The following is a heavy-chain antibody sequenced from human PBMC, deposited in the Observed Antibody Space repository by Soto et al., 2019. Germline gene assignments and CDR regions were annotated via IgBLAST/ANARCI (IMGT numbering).Heavy chain of an antibody. CDR1: GFTFSSYS. CDR2: ITDSGYNT. V-gene: IGHV3-23*01. J-gene: IGHJ4*02. CDR3: ANDPRGPDY. Sequence: GGSLRLSCVASGFTFSSYSMSWVRQAPGKGLEWVSGITDSGYNTYYAGSVKGRSTISRDNSKNTLYLQMNSLRGDDTAVYYCANDPRGPDYWGQGTPVTVSS.